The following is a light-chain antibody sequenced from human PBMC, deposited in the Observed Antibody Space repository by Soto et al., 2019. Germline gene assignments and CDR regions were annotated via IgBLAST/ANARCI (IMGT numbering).Light chain of an antibody. CDR2: FNN. J-gene: IGLJ3*02. Sequence: QSVLTQPPSASGTPGQGVIISCSGSSSDIGSNTVNWYQQLPGTAPKLLIYFNNQRPSGVPDRFSGSKSGTSASLAISGLQSEDEAQYYCAAWDDSLNGPVFGGGTKLTVL. CDR3: AAWDDSLNGPV. V-gene: IGLV1-44*01. CDR1: SSDIGSNT.